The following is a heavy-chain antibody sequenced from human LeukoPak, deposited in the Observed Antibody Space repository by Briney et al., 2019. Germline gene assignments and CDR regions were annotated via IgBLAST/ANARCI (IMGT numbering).Heavy chain of an antibody. Sequence: GGSLRLSCAASGFTFSNAWMSWVRQAPGKGLEWIGRIKSKTDGGTTDYAAPVKGRFTFSRDDSKSTVYLQMNSLKTEDTALYYCATDLLGYWGQGTLVTVSS. CDR3: ATDLLGY. CDR2: IKSKTDGGTT. V-gene: IGHV3-15*01. CDR1: GFTFSNAW. J-gene: IGHJ4*02. D-gene: IGHD2-15*01.